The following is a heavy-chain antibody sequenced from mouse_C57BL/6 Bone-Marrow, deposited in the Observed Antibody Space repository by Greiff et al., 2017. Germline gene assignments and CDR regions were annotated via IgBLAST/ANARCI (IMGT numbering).Heavy chain of an antibody. J-gene: IGHJ2*01. D-gene: IGHD1-1*01. CDR1: GYTFTSYW. V-gene: IGHV1-69*01. CDR3: ARGGYYYGSSYGGYYFDY. CDR2: LDPSDSYT. Sequence: QVQLQQPGAELVMPGASVKLSCKASGYTFTSYWMHWVKQRPGQGLEWIGELDPSDSYTNYNQKFKGKSTLTVDKSSSTAYMQLSSLTSEDSAVYYCARGGYYYGSSYGGYYFDYWGQGTTLTVSS.